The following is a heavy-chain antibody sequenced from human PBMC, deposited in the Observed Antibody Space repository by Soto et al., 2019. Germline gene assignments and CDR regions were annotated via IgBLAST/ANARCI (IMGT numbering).Heavy chain of an antibody. J-gene: IGHJ4*02. CDR1: GYTFTAYG. D-gene: IGHD3-9*01. CDR3: ARELNTDPTAYYSFAY. V-gene: IGHV1-18*01. CDR2: VGTANANT. Sequence: ASVKVSCKTSGYTFTAYGLAWLRQAPGQRPEWLGWVGTANANTNYAEKFQGRVTVTSDRSTTTTYMELRSLGSDDTAVYYCARELNTDPTAYYSFAYWGQGTLVSVSS.